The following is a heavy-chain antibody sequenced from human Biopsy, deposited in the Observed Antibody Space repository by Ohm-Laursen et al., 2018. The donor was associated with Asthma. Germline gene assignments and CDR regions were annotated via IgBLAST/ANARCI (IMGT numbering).Heavy chain of an antibody. CDR1: GYTFNSAG. J-gene: IGHJ6*02. D-gene: IGHD3-10*01. V-gene: IGHV1-18*01. CDR3: ARAVDYSHYYGIDV. Sequence: GASVKVSCKTSGYTFNSAGITWVRQAPGQGLERMGWISVYNGNTKVAQKLQDRVTMITDTSTSTDYMELRSLRSDDTAVYFCARAVDYSHYYGIDVWGQGTTVTVS. CDR2: ISVYNGNT.